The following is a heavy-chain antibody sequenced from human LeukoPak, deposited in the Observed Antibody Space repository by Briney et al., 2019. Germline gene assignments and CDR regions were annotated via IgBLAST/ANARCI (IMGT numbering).Heavy chain of an antibody. CDR1: GGSLTNYY. D-gene: IGHD5-12*01. CDR2: IYYSGST. V-gene: IGHV4-59*01. J-gene: IGHJ4*02. Sequence: PSETLSLTCTVSGGSLTNYYWSWIRQPPGKGLDWIGHIYYSGSTNYNPSLKSRVTISLDTSKNQFSLKVISVTAADTAVYYCARVEWLREAVPLIDYWGQGTLVTVSS. CDR3: ARVEWLREAVPLIDY.